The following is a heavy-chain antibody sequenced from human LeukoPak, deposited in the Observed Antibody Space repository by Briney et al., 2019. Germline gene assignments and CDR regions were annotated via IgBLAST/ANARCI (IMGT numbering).Heavy chain of an antibody. CDR2: ISYDGSNK. D-gene: IGHD6-13*01. CDR1: GFTFSSYA. Sequence: PGGSLRLSCAASGFTFSSYAMHWVRQAPGKGLEWVAVISYDGSNKYYADSVKGRFTISRDNSKNTLYLHMNSLRPDDTAVYYCAKGSSRPYSHYMDVWGKGTTVIISS. CDR3: AKGSSRPYSHYMDV. V-gene: IGHV3-30*04. J-gene: IGHJ6*03.